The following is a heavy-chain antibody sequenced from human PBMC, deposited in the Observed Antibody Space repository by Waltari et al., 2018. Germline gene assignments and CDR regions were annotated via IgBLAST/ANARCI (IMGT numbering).Heavy chain of an antibody. CDR1: GFTFSHYY. CDR3: ARDYQWLVRKYYFDY. CDR2: ISSSGSTI. J-gene: IGHJ4*02. V-gene: IGHV3-11*01. Sequence: QVQLVESGGGLVKPGGSLRLSCAASGFTFSHYYLSWIRQAPGNGLEWVSYISSSGSTIYYADSVKGRFTISRDNAKNSLYLQMNSLRAEDTAVYYCARDYQWLVRKYYFDYWGQGTLVTVSS. D-gene: IGHD6-19*01.